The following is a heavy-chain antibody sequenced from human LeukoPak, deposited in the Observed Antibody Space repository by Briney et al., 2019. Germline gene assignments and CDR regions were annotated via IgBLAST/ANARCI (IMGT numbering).Heavy chain of an antibody. CDR1: GFTFSSYS. V-gene: IGHV3-48*04. D-gene: IGHD1-1*01. CDR2: ISSSSSTI. J-gene: IGHJ4*02. Sequence: GGSLRLSCAASGFTFSSYSMNWVRQAPGKGLEWVSYISSSSSTIYYADSVKGRFTISRDNAKNSLYLQMNSLRAEDTAVYYCARGETATSDYWGQGTLVTVSS. CDR3: ARGETATSDY.